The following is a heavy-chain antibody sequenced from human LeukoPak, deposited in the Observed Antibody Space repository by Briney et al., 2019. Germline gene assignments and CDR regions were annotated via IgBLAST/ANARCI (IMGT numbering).Heavy chain of an antibody. CDR2: IWYDGSNK. CDR1: GFTFSSYG. V-gene: IGHV3-33*01. D-gene: IGHD5-12*01. J-gene: IGHJ4*02. Sequence: GGSLRLSCAASGFTFSSYGMHWVRQASGKGLEWVAVIWYDGSNKYYADSVKGRFTTSRDNSKNTLYLQMNSLRAEDTAVYYCAGLGPRAKALRDYWGQGTLVTVSS. CDR3: AGLGPRAKALRDY.